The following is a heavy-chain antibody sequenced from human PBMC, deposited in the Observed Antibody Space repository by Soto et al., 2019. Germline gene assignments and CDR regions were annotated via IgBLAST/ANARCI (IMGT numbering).Heavy chain of an antibody. CDR2: ISGSGGTT. CDR1: GFTFSSFP. CDR3: AKASSRGVAAAPPDY. D-gene: IGHD2-15*01. Sequence: PGGSLRLSCAASGFTFSSFPMTWVRQAPGKGLEWVSSISGSGGTTFYADSVKGRFTISRDNSENALYLQMNSLRAEDTAVYYCAKASSRGVAAAPPDYWGQGTLVTVSS. V-gene: IGHV3-23*01. J-gene: IGHJ4*02.